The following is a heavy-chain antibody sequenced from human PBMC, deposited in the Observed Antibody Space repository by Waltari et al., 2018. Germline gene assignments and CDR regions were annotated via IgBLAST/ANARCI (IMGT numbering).Heavy chain of an antibody. V-gene: IGHV4-38-2*01. Sequence: QVQLQESGPGLVKPSETLSLPCAVSGYSISSGYYWGWIRQPPGKGLELIGSIYHSGSTYYNPSLKIRVTISVDTSKNQFSLKLSSVTAADTAVYYCARQLISSSSWAYFDYWGQGTLVTVSS. D-gene: IGHD6-13*01. CDR3: ARQLISSSSWAYFDY. CDR2: IYHSGST. J-gene: IGHJ4*02. CDR1: GYSISSGYY.